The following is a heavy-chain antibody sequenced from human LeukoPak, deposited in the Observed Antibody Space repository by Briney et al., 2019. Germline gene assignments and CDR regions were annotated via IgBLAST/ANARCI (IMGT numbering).Heavy chain of an antibody. CDR2: INPNSGGT. Sequence: GASVKVSCKASGYTFTGYYMHWVRQAPGQGLEWMGWINPNSGGTNYAQKFQGRVTMTRDTSISTAYMELSRLRSDDTAVYYCARDPKHYDILTGYESEFDYWGQGTLVTVSS. V-gene: IGHV1-2*02. D-gene: IGHD3-9*01. CDR1: GYTFTGYY. CDR3: ARDPKHYDILTGYESEFDY. J-gene: IGHJ4*02.